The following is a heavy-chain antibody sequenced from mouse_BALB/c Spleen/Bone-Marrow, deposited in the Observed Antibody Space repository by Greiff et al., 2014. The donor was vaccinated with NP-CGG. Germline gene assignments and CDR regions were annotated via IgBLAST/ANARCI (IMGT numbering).Heavy chain of an antibody. CDR1: GYRFNSYW. Sequence: QVQLKESGADLMKPGASVKISYKATGYRFNSYWIEWVKQRPGHGLEWIGEILPGSGSTNFNEKFKGKATFTAYTSSNTAYMQISSLTSEDSAVYYCARLGIRSFDYWGQGTTLTVSS. J-gene: IGHJ2*01. CDR3: ARLGIRSFDY. CDR2: ILPGSGST. D-gene: IGHD3-1*01. V-gene: IGHV1-9*01.